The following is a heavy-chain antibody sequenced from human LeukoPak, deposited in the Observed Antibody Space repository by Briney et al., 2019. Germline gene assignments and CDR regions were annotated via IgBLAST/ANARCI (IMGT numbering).Heavy chain of an antibody. CDR3: ARGGIAAAGIRRDWFDP. J-gene: IGHJ5*02. CDR2: IYYSGST. CDR1: GGSISSSSYY. Sequence: SETLSLTCTVSGGSISSSSYYWGWIRQPPGKGLEWIGSIYYSGSTYYNPSLKSRVTISVDTSKNHFSLKLSSVTAADTAVYYRARGGIAAAGIRRDWFDPWGQGTLVTVSS. D-gene: IGHD6-13*01. V-gene: IGHV4-39*02.